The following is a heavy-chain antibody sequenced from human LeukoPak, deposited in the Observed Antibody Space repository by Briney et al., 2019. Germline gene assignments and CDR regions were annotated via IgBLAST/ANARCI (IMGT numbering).Heavy chain of an antibody. V-gene: IGHV3-23*01. CDR1: GFTFGTSA. D-gene: IGHD6-13*01. Sequence: GGSLRLSCAASGFTFGTSAMSWVRQAPGKGPEWVSTFGRSGSGTYYSDSVKGRFTIFRDNSKNTLYLQMNSLRDEDTAVYYCAKGSLGSWYYFDYWGQGTLVTVSS. CDR3: AKGSLGSWYYFDY. J-gene: IGHJ4*02. CDR2: FGRSGSGT.